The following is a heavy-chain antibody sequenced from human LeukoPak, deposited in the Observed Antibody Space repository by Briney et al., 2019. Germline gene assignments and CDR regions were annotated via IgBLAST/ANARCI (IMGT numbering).Heavy chain of an antibody. CDR2: ISRVSDGSGT. D-gene: IGHD5-12*01. CDR1: GFTLSIDW. V-gene: IGHV3-74*01. Sequence: GGSLRLSCAGSGFTLSIDWVHWVRQVPGKGLVWVARISRVSDGSGTNYADSVKGRFSISRDRATNTVHLQMNSLRAEDTAVYYCAKDTVASSFDHWGQGTLVTVSS. J-gene: IGHJ4*02. CDR3: AKDTVASSFDH.